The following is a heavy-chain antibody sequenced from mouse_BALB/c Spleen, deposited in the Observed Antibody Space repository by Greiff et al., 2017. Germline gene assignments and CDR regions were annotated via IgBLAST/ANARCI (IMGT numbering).Heavy chain of an antibody. J-gene: IGHJ4*01. V-gene: IGHV5-17*02. CDR1: GFTFSSFG. D-gene: IGHD1-1*01. CDR2: ISSGSSTI. Sequence: EVKLVESGGGLVQPGGSRKLSCAASGFTFSSFGMHWVRQAPEKGLEWVAYISSGSSTIYYADTVKGRFTISRDNPKNTLFLQMTSLRSEDTAMYYCARSGPYYYGSRYYAMDYWGQGTSVTVSS. CDR3: ARSGPYYYGSRYYAMDY.